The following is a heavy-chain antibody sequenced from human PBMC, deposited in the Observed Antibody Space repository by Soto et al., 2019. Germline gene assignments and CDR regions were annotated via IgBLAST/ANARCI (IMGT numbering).Heavy chain of an antibody. CDR1: GGTFSSYA. D-gene: IGHD3-22*01. CDR2: IIPIFGTA. V-gene: IGHV1-69*13. J-gene: IGHJ4*02. CDR3: ARSGGYGNYDSSGYYYGPFDY. Sequence: SVKVSCKASGGTFSSYAISWVRQAPGQGLEWMGGIIPIFGTANYAQKFQGRVTITADESTSTAYMELSSLRSEDTAVYYCARSGGYGNYDSSGYYYGPFDYWGQGTLVTVSS.